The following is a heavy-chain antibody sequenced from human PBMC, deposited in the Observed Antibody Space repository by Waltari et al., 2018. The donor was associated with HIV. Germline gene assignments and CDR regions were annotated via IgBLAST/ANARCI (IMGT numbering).Heavy chain of an antibody. J-gene: IGHJ4*02. D-gene: IGHD4-17*01. CDR1: GFTFSSYH. CDR2: ISSSSDHV. Sequence: EVELVESGGGLVKPGGSLRLSCAASGFTFSSYHMNWVRQAPGRGLEWVSSISSSSDHVYYADSVKGRFTIFRDNAKNSLYLQMSSLRVADTAVYYCVRDDYGDPVKDFDYWGQGTLVTVSS. CDR3: VRDDYGDPVKDFDY. V-gene: IGHV3-21*01.